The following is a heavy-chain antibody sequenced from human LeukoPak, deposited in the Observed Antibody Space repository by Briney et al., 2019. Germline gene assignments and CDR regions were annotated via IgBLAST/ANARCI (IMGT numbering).Heavy chain of an antibody. CDR1: GFTVNSNY. CDR3: ARGFGKVAANVFGGYTMDV. Sequence: GGSLRLSCAASGFTVNSNYMSWVRQAPGQGLEWVSLIYTGGSTYYADSVKGRFTISRDNSKNTLYLQMNSLRPEDTAVYYCARGFGKVAANVFGGYTMDVWGQGTTVTVSS. D-gene: IGHD6-6*01. CDR2: IYTGGST. V-gene: IGHV3-66*02. J-gene: IGHJ6*02.